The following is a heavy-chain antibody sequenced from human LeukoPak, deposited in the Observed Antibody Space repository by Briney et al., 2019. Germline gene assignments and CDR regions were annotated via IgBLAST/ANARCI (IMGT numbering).Heavy chain of an antibody. CDR3: ANTEGAVRRAFGGYSDY. D-gene: IGHD3-10*01. CDR1: GFTFSSYA. Sequence: GGSLRLSCAASGFTFSSYAMSWVRQAPGKGLEWVSAISGSGGSTYYADSVKGRFTISRDNSKNTLYLQMNSLRAEDTAVYYCANTEGAVRRAFGGYSDYWGQGTLVTVSS. V-gene: IGHV3-23*01. J-gene: IGHJ4*02. CDR2: ISGSGGST.